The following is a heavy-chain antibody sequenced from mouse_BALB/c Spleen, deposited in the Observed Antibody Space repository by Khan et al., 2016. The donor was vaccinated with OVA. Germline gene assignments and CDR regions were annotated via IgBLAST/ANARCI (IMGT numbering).Heavy chain of an antibody. CDR1: GYSITSGYS. J-gene: IGHJ4*01. CDR2: IYYSGGF. CDR3: VRDGNYMDY. Sequence: VQLKQSGPDLVKPSQSLSLTCTVTGYSITSGYSWHWIRQFPGNKLEWMGYIYYSGGFNYNPSLKSRISITRDPSKNQFVLQCNSVTTDDTATYYCVRDGNYMDYWCQGTSGTVSS. V-gene: IGHV3-1*02. D-gene: IGHD2-1*01.